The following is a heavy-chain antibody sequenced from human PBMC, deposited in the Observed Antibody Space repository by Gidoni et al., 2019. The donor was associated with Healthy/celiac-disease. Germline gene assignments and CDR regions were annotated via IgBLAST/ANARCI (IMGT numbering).Heavy chain of an antibody. CDR3: ARLGLGYCSGGSCYRVFDY. Sequence: QLQLQQSGPGLVKPSETLSLTCTVSGGSISSRSYYWGWIRQPPGKGLEWIGSIYYSGSTYYNPSLKSRVTISVDTSKNQFSLKLSSVTAADTAVYYCARLGLGYCSGGSCYRVFDYWGQGTLVTVSS. D-gene: IGHD2-15*01. CDR1: GGSISSRSYY. V-gene: IGHV4-39*01. CDR2: IYYSGST. J-gene: IGHJ4*02.